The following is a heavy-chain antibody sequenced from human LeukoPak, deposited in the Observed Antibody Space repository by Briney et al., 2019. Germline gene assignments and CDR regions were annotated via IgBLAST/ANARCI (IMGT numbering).Heavy chain of an antibody. CDR1: GGSFSGYY. D-gene: IGHD3-10*01. J-gene: IGHJ4*02. V-gene: IGHV4-34*01. CDR3: ARGREFGSPVFWRDLTYPYYFDY. CDR2: INHSGST. Sequence: SETLSLTCAVYGGSFSGYYWSWIRQPPGKGLEWIGEINHSGSTNYNPSLKSRVTISVDTSKNQFSLKLSSVTAADTAVYYCARGREFGSPVFWRDLTYPYYFDYWGQGTLVTVSS.